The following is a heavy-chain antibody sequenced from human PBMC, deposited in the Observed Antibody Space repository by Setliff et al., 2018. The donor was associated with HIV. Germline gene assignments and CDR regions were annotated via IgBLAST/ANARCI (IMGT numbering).Heavy chain of an antibody. D-gene: IGHD3-10*01. CDR1: GYTFTGYY. V-gene: IGHV1-2*02. CDR2: INPNSGGT. J-gene: IGHJ6*02. CDR3: ARGDPWFGELLSYDYYGRYV. Sequence: ASVKVSCKASGYTFTGYYMHWARQAPGHGLEWMGWINPNSGGTNYAQKFQGRVTMTRDPSISTAYMELSRLRSDATAVYYCARGDPWFGELLSYDYYGRYVCGQGTTFTGSS.